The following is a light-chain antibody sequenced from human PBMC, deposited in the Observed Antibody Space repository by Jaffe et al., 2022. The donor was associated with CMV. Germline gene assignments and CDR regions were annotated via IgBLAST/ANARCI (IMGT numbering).Light chain of an antibody. CDR1: QSISSR. V-gene: IGKV3-11*01. J-gene: IGKJ1*01. CDR2: DAS. CDR3: QHRDTWPRT. Sequence: EIVLTQSPATLSLSPGERATLSCRASQSISSRLAWYQQKPGQAPRLLIYDASNRATGIPARFSGSGSGTDFTLTISSLEPEDFAVYFCQHRDTWPRTFGLGTKVEIK.